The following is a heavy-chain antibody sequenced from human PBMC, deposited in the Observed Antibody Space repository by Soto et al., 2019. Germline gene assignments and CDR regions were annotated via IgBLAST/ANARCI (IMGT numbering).Heavy chain of an antibody. Sequence: ASVKVSCKASGYTFTSYGISWVRQAPGQGLEWMGWISAYSGNTNYAQKPQGRVTMTTDTSTSTAYMELRSLRSDDTAVYYCARHCSSTSCYLSWLYYYYGMDVWGQGTRVTVSS. CDR2: ISAYSGNT. CDR1: GYTFTSYG. V-gene: IGHV1-18*04. CDR3: ARHCSSTSCYLSWLYYYYGMDV. D-gene: IGHD2-2*01. J-gene: IGHJ6*02.